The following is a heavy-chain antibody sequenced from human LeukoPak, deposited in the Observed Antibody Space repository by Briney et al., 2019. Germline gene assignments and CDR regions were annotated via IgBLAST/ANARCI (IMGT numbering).Heavy chain of an antibody. CDR1: GYTFTSYY. CDR3: ARAIDYVPYYFDY. J-gene: IGHJ4*02. V-gene: IGHV1-2*02. CDR2: INPNSGGT. D-gene: IGHD4-17*01. Sequence: GASVKVSCKASGYTFTSYYMHWVRQAPGQGLEWMGWINPNSGGTNYAQKFQGRVTMTRDTSISTAYMELSRLRSDDTAVYYCARAIDYVPYYFDYWGQGTLVTVSS.